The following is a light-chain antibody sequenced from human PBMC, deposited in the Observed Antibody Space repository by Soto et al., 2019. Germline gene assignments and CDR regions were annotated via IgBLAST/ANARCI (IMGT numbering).Light chain of an antibody. V-gene: IGKV3-15*01. CDR2: GAS. J-gene: IGKJ1*01. Sequence: EIVMTQSPATLSVSPGERATLSCRASQSVSSSLAWYQQKPGQAPRLLIHGASTRATGIPARFSGSGSGTEFTLTISSLQSEDSAVYYCQQYNNWWTFGQGTKVDI. CDR3: QQYNNWWT. CDR1: QSVSSS.